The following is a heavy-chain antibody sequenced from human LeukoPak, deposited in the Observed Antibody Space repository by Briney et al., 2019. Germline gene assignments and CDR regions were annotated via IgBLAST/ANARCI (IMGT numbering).Heavy chain of an antibody. Sequence: SQTLSLTCTVSGVSISTTCYYWGWIRQTPGKGLEWIGRMLYRGSTYYSPSLRSRVIISVDASKNQFFLTLSPVTAADTAVYYCARQGGWGGALSFFDSWGQGTLITVSS. V-gene: IGHV4-39*01. CDR2: MLYRGST. D-gene: IGHD3-16*01. CDR3: ARQGGWGGALSFFDS. J-gene: IGHJ4*02. CDR1: GVSISTTCYY.